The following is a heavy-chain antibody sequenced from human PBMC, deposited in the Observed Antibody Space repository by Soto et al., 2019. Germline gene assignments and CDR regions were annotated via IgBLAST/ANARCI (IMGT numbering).Heavy chain of an antibody. CDR3: ATTYYDFWSGYSPFDY. J-gene: IGHJ4*02. CDR2: IYSGGST. Sequence: EVQLVESGGGLVQPGGSLRLSCAASGFTVSSNYMSWVRQAPGKGLEWVSVIYSGGSTYYADSVKGRFNISRDNSKNTLYLQMNSLRAEDKAVYYCATTYYDFWSGYSPFDYWGQGTLVTVSS. V-gene: IGHV3-66*01. CDR1: GFTVSSNY. D-gene: IGHD3-3*01.